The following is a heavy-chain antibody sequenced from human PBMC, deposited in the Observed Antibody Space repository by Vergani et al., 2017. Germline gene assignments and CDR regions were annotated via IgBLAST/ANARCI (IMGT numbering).Heavy chain of an antibody. CDR3: ARGPTVTSVLYYYGMDV. D-gene: IGHD4-17*01. CDR1: NDSVSNTFYY. Sequence: QVQLQESGPGLVKPSETLSLTCTVSNDSVSNTFYYWGWIRQTPGKGLEWIGSIYYSGSTYYNPSLESRVTMSVDTSKSQFSLKLSSVTAADTAVYYCARGPTVTSVLYYYGMDVWGQGTTVTVSS. V-gene: IGHV4-39*07. CDR2: IYYSGST. J-gene: IGHJ6*02.